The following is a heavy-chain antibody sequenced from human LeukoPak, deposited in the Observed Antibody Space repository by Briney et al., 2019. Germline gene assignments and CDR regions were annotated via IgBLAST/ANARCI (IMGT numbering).Heavy chain of an antibody. CDR2: IYHSGST. CDR3: ARGWIQGMDV. CDR1: GGSISSGGYS. V-gene: IGHV4-30-2*01. Sequence: SETLSLTCAVSGGSISSGGYSWSWIRHPPGKGLEWIGYIYHSGSTYYNPSLKSRVTISVDRSKNQFSLKLSSVTAADTAVYYCARGWIQGMDVWDQGTTVTVSS. D-gene: IGHD5-18*01. J-gene: IGHJ6*02.